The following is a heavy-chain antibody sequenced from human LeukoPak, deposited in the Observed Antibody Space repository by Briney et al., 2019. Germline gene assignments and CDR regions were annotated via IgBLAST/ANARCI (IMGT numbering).Heavy chain of an antibody. CDR3: AIDRSDAFAI. CDR1: GFTFSSYA. J-gene: IGHJ3*02. Sequence: GGSLRLSCAASGFTFSSYAMSWVRQAPGKGLEWVSVIYSGDTTYYADSVKGRFTISRDNSKNTLYLQMNSLTAEDTAVYYCAIDRSDAFAIWGQGKMVTVSS. D-gene: IGHD1-14*01. CDR2: IYSGDTT. V-gene: IGHV3-66*01.